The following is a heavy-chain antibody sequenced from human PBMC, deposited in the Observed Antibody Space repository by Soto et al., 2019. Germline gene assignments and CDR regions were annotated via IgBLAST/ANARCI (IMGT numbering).Heavy chain of an antibody. Sequence: DVQLVESGGGLVQPGRSLRLSCAASGFTFDDYAMHWVRQAPGKGLEWVSGISWNSGSIGYADSVKGRFTISRDNAKNSLYLQMNSLRAEDTALYYCAKTLISRYYYYYMDVWGKGTTVTVSS. V-gene: IGHV3-9*01. CDR3: AKTLISRYYYYYMDV. CDR1: GFTFDDYA. J-gene: IGHJ6*03. CDR2: ISWNSGSI. D-gene: IGHD2-8*01.